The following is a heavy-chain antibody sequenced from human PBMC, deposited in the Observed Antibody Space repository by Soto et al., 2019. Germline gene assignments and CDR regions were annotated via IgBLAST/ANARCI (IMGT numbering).Heavy chain of an antibody. V-gene: IGHV1-69*01. CDR2: IIPIFGTA. CDR3: AIDLGGSYLFDY. Sequence: QVQLVQSGAEVKKPGSSVKVSCKASGGTFSSYAISWVRQAPGQGLEWMGGIIPIFGTANYAQKFQGRVTITADDSTSASYLELSSLRSEYTAVYYCAIDLGGSYLFDYWGQGTLVTVSS. CDR1: GGTFSSYA. D-gene: IGHD1-26*01. J-gene: IGHJ4*02.